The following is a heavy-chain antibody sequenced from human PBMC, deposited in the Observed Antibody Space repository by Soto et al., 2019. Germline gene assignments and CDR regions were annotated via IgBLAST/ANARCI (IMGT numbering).Heavy chain of an antibody. CDR1: GGSISSYY. D-gene: IGHD4-17*01. CDR2: IYYSGST. V-gene: IGHV4-59*01. J-gene: IGHJ4*02. CDR3: ARGRYEDGDYDY. Sequence: SETLSLTCTVSGGSISSYYWTWIRQPPGKGLEWIGYIYYSGSTNYNPFLKSRVTISVDTSKNQFSLKLSSVTAADTAVYYCARGRYEDGDYDYWGQGTLVTVSS.